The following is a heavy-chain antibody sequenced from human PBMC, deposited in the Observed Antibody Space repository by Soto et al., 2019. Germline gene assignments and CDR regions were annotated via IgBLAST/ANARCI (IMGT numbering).Heavy chain of an antibody. Sequence: PSETLSLTCAVYGGSFSGYYWSWIRQPPGKGLEWIGEINHSGSTNYNPSLKSRVTISVDTSKNQFSLKLSSVTAADTAVYYCARGRVTEHIVEVTAISPFDYWGQGTLVTVSS. CDR2: INHSGST. V-gene: IGHV4-34*01. CDR1: GGSFSGYY. CDR3: ARGRVTEHIVEVTAISPFDY. J-gene: IGHJ4*02. D-gene: IGHD2-21*02.